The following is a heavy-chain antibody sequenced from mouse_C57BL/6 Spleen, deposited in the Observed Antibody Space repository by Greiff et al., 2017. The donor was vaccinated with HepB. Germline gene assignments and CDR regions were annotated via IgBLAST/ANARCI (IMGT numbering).Heavy chain of an antibody. CDR1: GYTFTDYN. V-gene: IGHV1-22*01. J-gene: IGHJ4*01. CDR3: ATSTYYGNYGYYAMDY. Sequence: EVQLQQSGPELVKPGASVKMSCKASGYTFTDYNMHWVKQSHGKSLEWIGYINPNNGGTSYNQKFKGKATLTVNKSSSTAYMELRSLTSEDSAVYYCATSTYYGNYGYYAMDYWGQGTSVTVSS. CDR2: INPNNGGT. D-gene: IGHD2-10*01.